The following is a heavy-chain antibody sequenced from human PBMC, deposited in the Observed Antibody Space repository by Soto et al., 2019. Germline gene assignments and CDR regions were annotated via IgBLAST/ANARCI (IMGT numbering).Heavy chain of an antibody. V-gene: IGHV3-23*01. D-gene: IGHD3-3*01. Sequence: GGSLRLSCAASGFTFSSYAMSWVRQAPGKGLEWVSAISGSGGSTYYADSVKGRFTISRDNSKNTLYLQMNSLRAEDTSVYYCAKSPAILEWLLYDWGALKFDYWGQGTLVTVSS. CDR1: GFTFSSYA. J-gene: IGHJ4*02. CDR2: ISGSGGST. CDR3: AKSPAILEWLLYDWGALKFDY.